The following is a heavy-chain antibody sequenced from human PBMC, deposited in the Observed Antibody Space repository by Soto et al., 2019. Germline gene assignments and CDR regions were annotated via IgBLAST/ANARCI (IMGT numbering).Heavy chain of an antibody. CDR2: ISYDGSNK. J-gene: IGHJ4*02. CDR3: AKEASSSWYLDY. Sequence: PGGSLRLSCAASGFTFSSYGMHWVRQAPGKGLEWVAVISYDGSNKYYADSVKGRFIISRDNSKNTLYLQMNSLRAEDTAVYYCAKEASSSWYLDYWGQGTLVTVSS. CDR1: GFTFSSYG. V-gene: IGHV3-30*18. D-gene: IGHD6-13*01.